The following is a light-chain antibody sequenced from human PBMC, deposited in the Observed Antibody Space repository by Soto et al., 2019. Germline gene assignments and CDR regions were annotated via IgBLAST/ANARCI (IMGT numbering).Light chain of an antibody. J-gene: IGKJ4*01. CDR2: DAS. V-gene: IGKV3-11*01. CDR3: QQRSNWPGS. CDR1: QSVSSY. Sequence: EVVLTQSPATLSLSPGERATLSCRASQSVSSYLAWYQQKPGQAPRLLIYDASNRATGIPARFSGGGSGTDFTPTISRLEPEDFAVYYCQQRSNWPGSFGGGTRVEI.